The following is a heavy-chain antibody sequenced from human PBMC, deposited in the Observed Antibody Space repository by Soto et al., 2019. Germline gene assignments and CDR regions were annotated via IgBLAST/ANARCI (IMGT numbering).Heavy chain of an antibody. CDR2: IYYSGST. CDR3: ARDSGRNYYDSSGYPQGVAFDI. J-gene: IGHJ3*02. CDR1: GGSISSYY. D-gene: IGHD3-22*01. Sequence: PSETLSLTCTVSGGSISSYYWSWIRQPPGKGLEWIGYIYYSGSTNYNPSLKSRVTISVDTSKNQFSLKLSSATAADTAVYYCARDSGRNYYDSSGYPQGVAFDIWGQGTMVTVSS. V-gene: IGHV4-59*01.